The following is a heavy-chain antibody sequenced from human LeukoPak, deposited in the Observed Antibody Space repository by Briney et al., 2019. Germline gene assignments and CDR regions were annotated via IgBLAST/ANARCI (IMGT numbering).Heavy chain of an antibody. V-gene: IGHV3-23*01. D-gene: IGHD5-18*01. Sequence: GGSLRLSCAASGFTFSSYAMSWVRQAPGKGLEWVSTVTVNGGSTYYADSVTGRFTISRDNSKNTLYLQMNSLRAEDTAVYYCARLYSNSDFWGQGTLVTVSS. J-gene: IGHJ4*02. CDR3: ARLYSNSDF. CDR2: VTVNGGST. CDR1: GFTFSSYA.